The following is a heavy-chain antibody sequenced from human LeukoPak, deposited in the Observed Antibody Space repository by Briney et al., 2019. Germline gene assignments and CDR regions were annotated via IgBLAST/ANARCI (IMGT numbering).Heavy chain of an antibody. CDR3: AKESSGTMIVVVTLYYFDY. Sequence: PGGSLRLSCAASGITFSSYGMSWVRQAPGKGLEWVSAITGSGGSTYYADSVKGRFTISRDNSKNTLYLQMNSLRAEDTAVYYCAKESSGTMIVVVTLYYFDYWGQGTLVTVSS. J-gene: IGHJ4*02. CDR2: ITGSGGST. V-gene: IGHV3-23*01. CDR1: GITFSSYG. D-gene: IGHD3-22*01.